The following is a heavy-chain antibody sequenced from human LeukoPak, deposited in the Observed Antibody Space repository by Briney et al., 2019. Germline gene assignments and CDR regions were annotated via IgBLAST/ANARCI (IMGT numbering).Heavy chain of an antibody. CDR2: INHSGST. Sequence: PSETLSLTCAVYGGSFSGYYWSWIRQPPGKGLEWIGEINHSGSTNYNPPLKSRVTISVDTSKNQFSLKLSSVTAADTAVYYCARVATISPFDYWSQGTLVTVSS. CDR1: GGSFSGYY. V-gene: IGHV4-34*01. D-gene: IGHD5-12*01. J-gene: IGHJ4*02. CDR3: ARVATISPFDY.